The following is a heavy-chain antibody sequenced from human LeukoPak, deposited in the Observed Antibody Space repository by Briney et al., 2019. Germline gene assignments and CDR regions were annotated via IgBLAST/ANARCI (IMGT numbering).Heavy chain of an antibody. CDR2: INHSGST. Sequence: GSLRLSCTASGFTFGDYAMSWIRQPPGKGLEWIGEINHSGSTNYNPSLKSRVTISVDRSKNQFSLKLSSVTAADTAVYYCARIGSGSYSGSYPRDYWGQGTLVTVSS. D-gene: IGHD1-26*01. CDR3: ARIGSGSYSGSYPRDY. V-gene: IGHV4-34*01. CDR1: GFTFGDYA. J-gene: IGHJ4*02.